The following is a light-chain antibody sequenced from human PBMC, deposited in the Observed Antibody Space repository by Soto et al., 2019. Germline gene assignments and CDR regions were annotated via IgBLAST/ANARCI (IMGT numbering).Light chain of an antibody. CDR2: GAS. CDR1: QSVIRDY. Sequence: EIVLTQSPGTLSLSPGERATLSCRASQSVIRDYFAWYQQQPGQAPRLLLYGASSRATGSPDRFSGSGSGTDFSLTIRRLEPEDSAVYYCHQFGSSPYTFGQGTKLEI. V-gene: IGKV3-20*01. J-gene: IGKJ2*01. CDR3: HQFGSSPYT.